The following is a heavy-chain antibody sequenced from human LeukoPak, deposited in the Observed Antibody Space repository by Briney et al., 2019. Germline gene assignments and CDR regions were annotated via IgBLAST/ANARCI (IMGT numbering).Heavy chain of an antibody. CDR3: AREDSRYSTGWYVVD. Sequence: GGSLRLSCAASGFTFSSYGMHWVRQAPGKGLEWVAVISYDGSNKYYADSVKGRFTISRDNSKNTLYLQMNSLRAEDTAVYYCAREDSRYSTGWYVVDWGQGTLVTVSS. D-gene: IGHD6-13*01. V-gene: IGHV3-30*03. J-gene: IGHJ4*02. CDR1: GFTFSSYG. CDR2: ISYDGSNK.